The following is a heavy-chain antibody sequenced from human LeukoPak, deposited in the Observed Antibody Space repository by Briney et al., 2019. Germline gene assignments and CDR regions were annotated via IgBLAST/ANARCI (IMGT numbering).Heavy chain of an antibody. CDR3: ASIKMVREYNWFDP. CDR2: IYYSGST. D-gene: IGHD3-10*01. J-gene: IGHJ5*02. V-gene: IGHV4-59*08. CDR1: GGSISSYY. Sequence: SETLSLTCTVSGGSISSYYWSWIRQPPGKGLEWIGYIYYSGSTNYNPSLKSRVTISVDTSKNQFSLKLSSVTAADTAVYYCASIKMVREYNWFDPWGQGTLVTVPS.